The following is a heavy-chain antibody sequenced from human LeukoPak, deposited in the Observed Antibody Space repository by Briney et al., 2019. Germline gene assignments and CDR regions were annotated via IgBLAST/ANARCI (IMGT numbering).Heavy chain of an antibody. D-gene: IGHD1-26*01. V-gene: IGHV3-23*01. CDR1: GFMFEKYT. Sequence: GGSLTLSCAASGFMFEKYTMNWVRQTPGKGLEWLAGISSGGANKYYADSVKGRFTISRDNSRATMYLQMNSLRAADTAVYYCAKDFEPDGKWDVGYWGQGTLVTVSS. CDR2: ISSGGANK. J-gene: IGHJ4*02. CDR3: AKDFEPDGKWDVGY.